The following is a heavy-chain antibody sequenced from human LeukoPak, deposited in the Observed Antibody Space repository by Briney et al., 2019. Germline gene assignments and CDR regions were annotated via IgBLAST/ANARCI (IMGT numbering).Heavy chain of an antibody. V-gene: IGHV1-2*06. D-gene: IGHD5-12*01. CDR3: ARVGVVATIGNWFDP. J-gene: IGHJ5*02. CDR2: IHPNSGDT. CDR1: GYTFASYN. Sequence: GASVKVSCKASGYTFASYNIHWVRQAPGQGLEWMGRIHPNSGDTNYAQNFEGRVTMTRDTSISTAYMELTRLRSDDTAVYYCARVGVVATIGNWFDPWGQGTLVTVSS.